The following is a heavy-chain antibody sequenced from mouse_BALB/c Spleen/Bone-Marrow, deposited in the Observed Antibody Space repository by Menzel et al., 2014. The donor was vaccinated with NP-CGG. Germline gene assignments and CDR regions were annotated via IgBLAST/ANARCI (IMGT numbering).Heavy chain of an antibody. CDR3: ARPYGRGAMDY. D-gene: IGHD1-1*01. V-gene: IGHV5-6-4*01. Sequence: EVQRVESGGGLVKPGGSLKLSCAASGFTFSSYTMSWVRQTPEKRLEWVATTSSGGSYTYYPDSVKGRFTISRDNAKNTLYLQMSSLKSEDTAMYYCARPYGRGAMDYWGQGTSVTVSS. CDR1: GFTFSSYT. J-gene: IGHJ4*01. CDR2: TSSGGSYT.